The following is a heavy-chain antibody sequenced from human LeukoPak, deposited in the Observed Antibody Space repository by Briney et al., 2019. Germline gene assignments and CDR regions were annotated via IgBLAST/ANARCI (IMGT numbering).Heavy chain of an antibody. D-gene: IGHD2-2*01. J-gene: IGHJ4*02. CDR3: ARDPRDCSSTSCGYLDY. Sequence: GRSLRLSCAASGFTFSSYAMHWVRQAPGKGLEWVAVISYDGSNKYCADSVKGRFTISRDNSKNTLYLQMNSLRAEDTAVYYCARDPRDCSSTSCGYLDYWGQGTLVTVSS. CDR1: GFTFSSYA. V-gene: IGHV3-30*04. CDR2: ISYDGSNK.